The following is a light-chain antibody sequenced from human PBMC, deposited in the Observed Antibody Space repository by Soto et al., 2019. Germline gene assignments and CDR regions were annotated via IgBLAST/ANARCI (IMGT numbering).Light chain of an antibody. J-gene: IGLJ3*02. V-gene: IGLV2-14*01. CDR1: SSDVGGYNY. CDR2: DVS. Sequence: QSVLTQSASVSGSPGQSITISCTGTSSDVGGYNYVSLYQQHPGKAPKLIIYDVSNRPSGVSTRFSGSKSGNTASLTISGLQAEDEADYSCSSYTSTNSWVFGGGTKLTVL. CDR3: SSYTSTNSWV.